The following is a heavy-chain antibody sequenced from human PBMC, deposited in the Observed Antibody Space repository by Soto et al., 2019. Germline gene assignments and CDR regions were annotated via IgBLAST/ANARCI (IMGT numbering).Heavy chain of an antibody. D-gene: IGHD3-16*02. Sequence: QVQLQQWGAGLLKPSETLSLTCAVYGGSFSGYYWSWIRQPPGKGLEWIGEINHSGSTNYNPSLKSRVTISVDTSKNQFSLKLSSVTAADTAVYDCASGGVIIGRGTNWFDPWGQGTLVTVSS. J-gene: IGHJ5*02. CDR1: GGSFSGYY. V-gene: IGHV4-34*01. CDR3: ASGGVIIGRGTNWFDP. CDR2: INHSGST.